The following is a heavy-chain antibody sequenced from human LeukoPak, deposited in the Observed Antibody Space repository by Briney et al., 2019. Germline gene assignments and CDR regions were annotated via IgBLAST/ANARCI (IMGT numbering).Heavy chain of an antibody. Sequence: PGGSLRLSCAASGFTFSSYAMHWVRQAPGKGLEWVAVISYDGSNKYYADSVKGRFTISRDNSKNTLYLQMNSLRAEDTAVYYCARVSITGYYYYMDVWGKGTTVTVSS. CDR3: ARVSITGYYYYMDV. D-gene: IGHD3-16*01. V-gene: IGHV3-30-3*01. J-gene: IGHJ6*03. CDR1: GFTFSSYA. CDR2: ISYDGSNK.